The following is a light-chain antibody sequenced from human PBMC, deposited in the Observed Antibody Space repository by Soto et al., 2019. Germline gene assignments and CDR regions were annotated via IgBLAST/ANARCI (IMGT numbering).Light chain of an antibody. CDR2: KAS. J-gene: IGKJ1*01. Sequence: DIQMTQSPSTLSASVGDRVTITCRASQSISSWLAWYQQKPGAAPKLLIYKASSLESGVPSRFSGSGSGAEFTLTISSLQPDDFATYYCQHYNTYWTFGQGTKVDIK. V-gene: IGKV1-5*03. CDR1: QSISSW. CDR3: QHYNTYWT.